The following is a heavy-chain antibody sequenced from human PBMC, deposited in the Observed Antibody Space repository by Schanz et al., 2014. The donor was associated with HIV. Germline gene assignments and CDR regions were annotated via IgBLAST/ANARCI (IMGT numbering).Heavy chain of an antibody. V-gene: IGHV3-23*04. CDR3: AKPEYDSRGNSQSHFDS. Sequence: EVQLEESGGGLVKPGGSLRLSCAASGFTFSIYSMNWVRQAPGKGLEWVSSISESGGSTYYADSVKGRFTISRDNSKNTLYLQMTTLRTEDTAVYYCAKPEYDSRGNSQSHFDSWGQGTLVTVSS. J-gene: IGHJ4*02. D-gene: IGHD3-22*01. CDR1: GFTFSIYS. CDR2: ISESGGST.